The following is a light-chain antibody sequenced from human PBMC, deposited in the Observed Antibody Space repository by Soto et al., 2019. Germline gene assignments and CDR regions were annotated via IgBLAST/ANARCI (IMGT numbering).Light chain of an antibody. CDR2: KAS. CDR1: QDVSQW. V-gene: IGKV1-5*03. J-gene: IGKJ2*01. Sequence: DIQMTQSPSTLSASVGDRITITCRASQDVSQWLAWYQQKPCKAPKLLIYKASSLESGVSSRFSGRGSGTAFPLTIRNLQPDDFATYYCQEYNSDSYTFGQGTKLEIK. CDR3: QEYNSDSYT.